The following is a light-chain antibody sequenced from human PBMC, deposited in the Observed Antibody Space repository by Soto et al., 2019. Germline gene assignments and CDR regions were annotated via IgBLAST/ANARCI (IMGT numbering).Light chain of an antibody. CDR2: QTS. CDR1: QSISTW. V-gene: IGKV1-5*03. CDR3: EQYFTYSRT. Sequence: DIQMTQSPSTLSASVGDRVTITCRASQSISTWLAWYQHKPGQAPKLLIYQTSSLEGGVPSRFSGSGSGTEFTLTTSSLQPDDFATYYCEQYFTYSRTFGQGTKVE. J-gene: IGKJ2*02.